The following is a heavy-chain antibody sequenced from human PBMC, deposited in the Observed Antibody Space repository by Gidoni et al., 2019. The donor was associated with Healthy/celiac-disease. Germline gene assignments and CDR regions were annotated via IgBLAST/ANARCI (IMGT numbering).Heavy chain of an antibody. D-gene: IGHD2-15*01. CDR2: ISAYNVNT. V-gene: IGHV1-18*04. J-gene: IGHJ4*02. CDR1: GYTFTSYG. Sequence: QVQLVQSGAEVKKPGASVKVSCKASGYTFTSYGISWVRQAPGQGLEWMGWISAYNVNTNYAQKLQGRVTMTTDTSTSTAYMELRSLRSDDTAVYYCARDGLGYCSGGSCYSDYWGQGTLVTVSS. CDR3: ARDGLGYCSGGSCYSDY.